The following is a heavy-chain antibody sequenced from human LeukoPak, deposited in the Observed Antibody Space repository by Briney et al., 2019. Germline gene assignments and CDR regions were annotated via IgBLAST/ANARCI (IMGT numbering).Heavy chain of an antibody. CDR2: INHSGST. CDR1: GGSFSGYY. D-gene: IGHD6-6*01. Sequence: SETLSLTCAVYGGSFSGYYWSWIRQPPGKGLEWIGEINHSGSTNYNPSLKSRVTISVDTSKNQFSLKLSSVTAADTAVYYCARGSRSAPQSYWGQGTLVTVSS. V-gene: IGHV4-34*01. CDR3: ARGSRSAPQSY. J-gene: IGHJ4*02.